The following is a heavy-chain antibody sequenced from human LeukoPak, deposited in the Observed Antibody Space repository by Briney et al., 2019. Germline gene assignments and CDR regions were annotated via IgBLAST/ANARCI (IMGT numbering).Heavy chain of an antibody. CDR3: AKGQEPAAILADY. CDR1: GFTFSSYG. Sequence: PGRSLRLSCAASGFTFSSYGMHWVRQAPGKGLEWVAFIRYDGSNKYYADSVKGRFTISRDNSKNTLYLQMNSLRAEDTAVYYCAKGQEPAAILADYWGQGTLVTVSS. CDR2: IRYDGSNK. J-gene: IGHJ4*02. V-gene: IGHV3-30*02. D-gene: IGHD2-2*02.